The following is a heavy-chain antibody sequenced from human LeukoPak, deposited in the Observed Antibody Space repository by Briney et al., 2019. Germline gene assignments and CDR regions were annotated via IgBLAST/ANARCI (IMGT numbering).Heavy chain of an antibody. V-gene: IGHV5-51*01. CDR1: GYXFTSYW. Sequence: GESLKISCNGSGYXFTSYWICWVRQMPGKGLEWMGIIYPGDSDTRYSPSFQGQVTISADKSISTAYLQWSSLKASDTAMYYCAWVLPRSDYGDYQGAFDIWSQGTMVTVSS. CDR2: IYPGDSDT. J-gene: IGHJ3*02. D-gene: IGHD4-17*01. CDR3: AWVLPRSDYGDYQGAFDI.